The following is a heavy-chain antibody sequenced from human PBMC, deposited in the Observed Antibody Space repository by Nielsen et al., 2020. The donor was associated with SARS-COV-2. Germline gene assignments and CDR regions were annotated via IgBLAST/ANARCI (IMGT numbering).Heavy chain of an antibody. CDR2: ISGSGGST. Sequence: GESLKISCAASGFTFSSYAMSWVRQAPGKGLEWVSAISGSGGSTYYADSVKGRFTISRDNSKNTLYLQMNSLRAEDTAVYYCASPGHYGSGYFDYWGQGTLGTVSS. CDR1: GFTFSSYA. J-gene: IGHJ4*02. CDR3: ASPGHYGSGYFDY. V-gene: IGHV3-23*01. D-gene: IGHD3-10*01.